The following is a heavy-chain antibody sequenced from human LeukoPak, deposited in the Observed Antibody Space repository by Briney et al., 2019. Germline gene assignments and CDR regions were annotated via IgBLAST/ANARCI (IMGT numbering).Heavy chain of an antibody. Sequence: SETLSLTCAVYGGSFIGFHWNWIRQPPGKGLEWIGDINHSGSTNYNPSLKSRVTISVDTSKNQFSLKLSSVTAADTAVYYCARGGPHMIGADRGAFDIWGQGTMVTVSS. CDR3: ARGGPHMIGADRGAFDI. V-gene: IGHV4-34*01. CDR1: GGSFIGFH. CDR2: INHSGST. D-gene: IGHD2-21*01. J-gene: IGHJ3*02.